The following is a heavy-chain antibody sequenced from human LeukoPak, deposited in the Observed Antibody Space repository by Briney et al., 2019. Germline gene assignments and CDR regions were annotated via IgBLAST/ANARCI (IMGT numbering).Heavy chain of an antibody. V-gene: IGHV4-34*01. J-gene: IGHJ4*02. CDR2: INHSGST. CDR1: GGSFSGYY. Sequence: PSETLSLTCAVYGGSFSGYYWSWIRQPPGKGLEWIGEINHSGSTNYIPSLKSRVTISVDTSKNQFSLKLSSVTAADTAVYYCARSPGDSSGYYFYFDYWGQGTLVTVSS. CDR3: ARSPGDSSGYYFYFDY. D-gene: IGHD3-22*01.